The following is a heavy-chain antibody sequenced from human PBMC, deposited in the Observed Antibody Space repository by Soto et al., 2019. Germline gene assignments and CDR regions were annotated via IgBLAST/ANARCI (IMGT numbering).Heavy chain of an antibody. J-gene: IGHJ4*02. CDR3: ARGGTPIDY. CDR1: GYTFTNFG. CDR2: ISAYNGNT. Sequence: QVQLVQSGAEVKKPGASVKVSCKTSGYTFTNFGLSWVRQAPGQGLEWMGWISAYNGNTNYAQNFQVRVTMTTDTSTSPAYRELRSLRSDDTAVYYGARGGTPIDYWGQGTLVTVSS. V-gene: IGHV1-18*01. D-gene: IGHD3-16*01.